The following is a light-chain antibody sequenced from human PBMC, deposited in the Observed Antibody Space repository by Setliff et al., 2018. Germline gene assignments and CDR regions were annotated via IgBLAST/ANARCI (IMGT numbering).Light chain of an antibody. CDR2: EVN. Sequence: QSALTQPASVSGSPGQSITISCTGTGSDVGSSNLVSWYQHHPGKAPKLIIYEVNKRPSGVSNHFSGSKSDNTASLTISGLQAEDEADYYCSSYTSSSTLVFGGGTKVTVL. J-gene: IGLJ2*01. CDR1: GSDVGSSNL. CDR3: SSYTSSSTLV. V-gene: IGLV2-14*02.